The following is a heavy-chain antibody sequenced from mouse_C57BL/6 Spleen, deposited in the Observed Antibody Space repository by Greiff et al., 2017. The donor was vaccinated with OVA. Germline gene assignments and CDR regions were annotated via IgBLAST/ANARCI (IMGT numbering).Heavy chain of an antibody. J-gene: IGHJ2*01. D-gene: IGHD4-1*01. V-gene: IGHV1S26*01. CDR1: GYTFTSYT. CDR2: INPSSGYT. Sequence: VQLQQPGAELVMPGASVKLSCKASGYTFTSYTMHWVKQRPGQGLEWIGYINPSSGYTKYNQKFKDKATLTADKSSSTAYMQLSSLTSEDSAVYYCARANWDVPFDYWGQGTTLTVSS. CDR3: ARANWDVPFDY.